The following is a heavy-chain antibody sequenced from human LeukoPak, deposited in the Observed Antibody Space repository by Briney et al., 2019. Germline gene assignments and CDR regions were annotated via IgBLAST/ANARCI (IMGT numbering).Heavy chain of an antibody. Sequence: SETLSLTCTVSGGSISSYYWSWIRQPPGKGLEWIGYIYYSGSTNYNPSLKSRVTISVDTSKNQFSLKLSSVTAADTAVYYCARAIFGRWFDPWGQGTLVTVSS. CDR2: IYYSGST. CDR3: ARAIFGRWFDP. J-gene: IGHJ5*02. D-gene: IGHD3-9*01. CDR1: GGSISSYY. V-gene: IGHV4-59*01.